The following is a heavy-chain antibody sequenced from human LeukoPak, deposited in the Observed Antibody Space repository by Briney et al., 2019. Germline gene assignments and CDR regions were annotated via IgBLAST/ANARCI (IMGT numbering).Heavy chain of an antibody. CDR3: ARAGFGLAPHRGTPFDY. V-gene: IGHV4-34*01. D-gene: IGHD3-10*01. CDR2: INHSGIT. CDR1: GGPFSGYY. Sequence: SETLSLTCAVYGGPFSGYYWSWIRQPPGKGLEWIGEINHSGITNYNPSLKSRVTISIYTSKNQFSLNLSSVTAADTAVYYCARAGFGLAPHRGTPFDYWGQGTLVTVSS. J-gene: IGHJ4*02.